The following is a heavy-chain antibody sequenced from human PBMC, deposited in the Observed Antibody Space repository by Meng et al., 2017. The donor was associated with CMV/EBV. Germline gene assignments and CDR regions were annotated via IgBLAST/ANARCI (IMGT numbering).Heavy chain of an antibody. J-gene: IGHJ3*02. CDR2: INHSGST. Sequence: GSLRLSCAVYGGSFSGYYWSWIRQPPGKGLEWIGEINHSGSTNYNPSLKSRVTISVDTSKNQFSLKLSSVTAADTAVYYCARAFIPYGSGSGDAFDIWGQGTMVTVSS. D-gene: IGHD3-10*01. CDR3: ARAFIPYGSGSGDAFDI. V-gene: IGHV4-34*01. CDR1: GGSFSGYY.